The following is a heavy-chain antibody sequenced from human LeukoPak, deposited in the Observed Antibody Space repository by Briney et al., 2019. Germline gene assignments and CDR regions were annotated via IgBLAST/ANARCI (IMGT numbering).Heavy chain of an antibody. D-gene: IGHD4-23*01. CDR2: IHYSGIT. V-gene: IGHV4-59*08. Sequence: PSETLSLTCAVYGGSFSGYYWSWIRQPPGKGLEWIGYIHYSGITNYNPSLKSRVTISMDTSKNQFSLKLSSVAAADTAIYYCARHISYGGDSAFGYWGQGTLVTVSS. CDR3: ARHISYGGDSAFGY. J-gene: IGHJ4*02. CDR1: GGSFSGYY.